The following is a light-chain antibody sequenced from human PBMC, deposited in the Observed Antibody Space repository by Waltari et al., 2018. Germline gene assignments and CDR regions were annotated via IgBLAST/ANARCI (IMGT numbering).Light chain of an antibody. Sequence: DIVMTQSPDSLAVSLGERATINCKSSQIFLFSSNTKNYLAWYQQKPGQPPKLLIDWASTRESGVPDRFSGSGSGTGFTLTISSLQAEDVAVYYCQQYYSTPYTFGQGTKLEIK. J-gene: IGKJ2*01. CDR1: QIFLFSSNTKNY. V-gene: IGKV4-1*01. CDR2: WAS. CDR3: QQYYSTPYT.